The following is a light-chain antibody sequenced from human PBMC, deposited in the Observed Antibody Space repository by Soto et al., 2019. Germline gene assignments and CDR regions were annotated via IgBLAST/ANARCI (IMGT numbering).Light chain of an antibody. CDR1: NSNIGSNT. Sequence: QSVLTQPPSASGTPGQRVPISCSGSNSNIGSNTVSWYQQLPGTAPKSLIYSDNQRPSGVPDRVSGSRSGTSASLAISGLQSEDEAEYYCAAWDDSLRGRVFGGGTQLTVL. J-gene: IGLJ2*01. V-gene: IGLV1-44*01. CDR2: SDN. CDR3: AAWDDSLRGRV.